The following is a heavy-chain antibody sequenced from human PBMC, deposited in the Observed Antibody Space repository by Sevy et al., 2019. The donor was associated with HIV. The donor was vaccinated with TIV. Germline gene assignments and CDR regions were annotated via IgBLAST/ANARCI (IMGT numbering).Heavy chain of an antibody. CDR3: ARDGDIVVVAAAINGMDV. D-gene: IGHD2-2*01. V-gene: IGHV3-48*02. Sequence: GGSLRLSCAASGFTFSSYSMNWVRQAPGKGLEWVSYISSSSSTIYYADSVKGRFTISRDNAKNSLYLQMNSLGDEDTAVYYWARDGDIVVVAAAINGMDVWGQGTTVTVSS. CDR1: GFTFSSYS. CDR2: ISSSSSTI. J-gene: IGHJ6*02.